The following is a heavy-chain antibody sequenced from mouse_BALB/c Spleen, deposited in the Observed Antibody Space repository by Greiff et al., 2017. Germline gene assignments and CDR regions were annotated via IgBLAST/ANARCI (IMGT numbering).Heavy chain of an antibody. CDR3: ARRLLRNYFDY. CDR2: ISYSGST. V-gene: IGHV3-2*02. D-gene: IGHD2-3*01. J-gene: IGHJ2*01. Sequence: EVKVEESGPGLVKPSQSLSLTCTVTGYSITSDYAWNWIRQFPGNKLEWMGYISYSGSTSYNPSLKSRISITRDTSKNQFFLQLNSVTTEDTATYYCARRLLRNYFDYWGQGTTLTVSS. CDR1: GYSITSDYA.